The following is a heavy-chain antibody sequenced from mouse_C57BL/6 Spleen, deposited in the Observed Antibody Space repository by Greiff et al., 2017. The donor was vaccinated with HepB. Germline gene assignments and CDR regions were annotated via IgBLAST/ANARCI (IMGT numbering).Heavy chain of an antibody. Sequence: EVKLVESGGDLVKPGGSLKLSCAASGFTFSSYGMSWVRQTPDKRLEWVATISSGGSYTYYPDSVKGRFTISRDNAKNTLYLQMSSLKSEDTAMYYCARGNYDSNYYAMDYWGQGTSVTVSS. V-gene: IGHV5-6*01. CDR3: ARGNYDSNYYAMDY. CDR2: ISSGGSYT. D-gene: IGHD2-4*01. J-gene: IGHJ4*01. CDR1: GFTFSSYG.